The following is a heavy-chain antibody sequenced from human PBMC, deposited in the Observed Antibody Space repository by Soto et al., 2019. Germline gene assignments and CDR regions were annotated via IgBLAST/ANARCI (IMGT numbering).Heavy chain of an antibody. J-gene: IGHJ4*02. V-gene: IGHV3-33*01. CDR2: IWYDGSNK. CDR1: GFTFSSYG. D-gene: IGHD6-6*01. Sequence: QVQLVESGGGVVQPGRSLRLSCAASGFTFSSYGMHWVRQAPGKGLEWVAVIWYDGSNKYYADSVKGRFTISRDNSKNTLYLQMNSLRAEDTAVYYCARGEWHSSSHPVDYWGQGTLVTVST. CDR3: ARGEWHSSSHPVDY.